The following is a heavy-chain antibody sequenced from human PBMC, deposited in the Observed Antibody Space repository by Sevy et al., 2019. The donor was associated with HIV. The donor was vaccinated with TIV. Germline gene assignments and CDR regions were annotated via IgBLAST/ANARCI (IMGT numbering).Heavy chain of an antibody. Sequence: ASVKVSCKASGYTFTSYDINWVRQATGQGLEWMGWMNPNSGNTGYAQKFQGRVTITRNTSISTAYMELSSLRSEDTAVYYCARASSRVSSIRRAVSNYYYMDVWGKGTTVTVSS. V-gene: IGHV1-8*03. J-gene: IGHJ6*03. CDR3: ARASSRVSSIRRAVSNYYYMDV. CDR1: GYTFTSYD. CDR2: MNPNSGNT.